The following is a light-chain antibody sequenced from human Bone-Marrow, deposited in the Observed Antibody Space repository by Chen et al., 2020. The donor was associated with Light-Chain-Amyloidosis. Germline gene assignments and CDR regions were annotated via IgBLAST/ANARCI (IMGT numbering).Light chain of an antibody. CDR3: QTWGAGIRV. CDR1: SGHINYA. J-gene: IGLJ2*01. Sequence: QLMVTQSPSASASLGGSVKLTCTLDSGHINYAIAWHQQRTEKGPRFLMRVNSDGSHIKADEINDRFTGSSSGAERYLIISRLQSEDEADYYCQTWGAGIRVFGGGTKLTVL. CDR2: VNSDGSH. V-gene: IGLV4-69*01.